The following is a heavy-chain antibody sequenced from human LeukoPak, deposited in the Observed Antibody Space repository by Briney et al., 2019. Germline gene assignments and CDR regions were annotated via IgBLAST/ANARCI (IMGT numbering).Heavy chain of an antibody. CDR3: ATARTTVATTGEEDGFDI. CDR2: IYYSGSTYHSGRA. Sequence: SETLSLTCTVSGGSITGSTYYGGWLRQSPGKGLQWIGNIYYSGSTYHSGRAYYNPSLRRRVTISFDTSKTQFSLRLTSVTAADSAIYYCATARTTVATTGEEDGFDIWGQGTMVTVSS. CDR1: GGSITGSTYY. V-gene: IGHV4-39*02. J-gene: IGHJ3*02. D-gene: IGHD4-23*01.